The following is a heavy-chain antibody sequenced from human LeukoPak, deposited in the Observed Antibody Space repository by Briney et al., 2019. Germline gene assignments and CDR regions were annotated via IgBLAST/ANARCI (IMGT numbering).Heavy chain of an antibody. J-gene: IGHJ4*02. Sequence: SETLSLTCTVSGGSISSSSYYWGWIRQPPGKGLEWIGSIYYSGSTYYNPSLKSRVTISVDTSKNQFSLKLNSVTAADTAVYYCATLGTTVTNPFDYWGQGTLVTVSS. D-gene: IGHD4-17*01. CDR2: IYYSGST. CDR3: ATLGTTVTNPFDY. CDR1: GGSISSSSYY. V-gene: IGHV4-39*07.